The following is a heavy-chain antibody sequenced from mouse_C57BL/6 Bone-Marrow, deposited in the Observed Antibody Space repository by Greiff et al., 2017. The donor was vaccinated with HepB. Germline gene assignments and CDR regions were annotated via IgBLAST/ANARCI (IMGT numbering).Heavy chain of an antibody. J-gene: IGHJ4*01. D-gene: IGHD2-3*01. CDR2: ISYDGSN. V-gene: IGHV3-6*01. CDR1: GYSITSGYY. CDR3: ARAMTTHYYAMDY. Sequence: EVQLQESGPGLVKPSQSLSLTCSVTGYSITSGYYWNWIRQFPGNKLEWMGYISYDGSNNYNPSLKNRISITRDTSKNQFFLKLNSVTTEDTATYYCARAMTTHYYAMDYWGQGTSVTVSS.